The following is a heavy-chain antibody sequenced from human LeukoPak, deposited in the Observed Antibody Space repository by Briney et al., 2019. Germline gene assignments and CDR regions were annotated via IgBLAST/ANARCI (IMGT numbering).Heavy chain of an antibody. CDR3: ARWSRLESDAFDI. Sequence: SETLSLTCTVSGGSISSGGYYWSWIRQHPGKGLEWIGYICYSGSTYYNPSLKSRVTISVDTSKNQFSLKLSSVTAADTAVYYCARWSRLESDAFDIWGQGTMVTVSS. J-gene: IGHJ3*02. V-gene: IGHV4-31*03. CDR1: GGSISSGGYY. CDR2: ICYSGST. D-gene: IGHD3-16*01.